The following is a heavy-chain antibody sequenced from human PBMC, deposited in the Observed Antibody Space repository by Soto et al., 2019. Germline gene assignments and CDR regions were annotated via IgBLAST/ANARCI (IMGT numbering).Heavy chain of an antibody. Sequence: ASVXVSCKASVYTFTFYYMHCLRQAPGQGLEWMGWINPNSGGTNYAQKFQGRVTMTRDTSISTAYMELSRLRSDDTAVYYCARKPTPEWEIIGKGYFEYWGQGTLVTVSS. CDR2: INPNSGGT. CDR1: VYTFTFYY. V-gene: IGHV1-2*02. CDR3: ARKPTPEWEIIGKGYFEY. J-gene: IGHJ4*02. D-gene: IGHD1-26*01.